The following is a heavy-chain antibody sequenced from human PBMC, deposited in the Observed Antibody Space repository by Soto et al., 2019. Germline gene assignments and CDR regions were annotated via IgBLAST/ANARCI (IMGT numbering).Heavy chain of an antibody. J-gene: IGHJ6*02. CDR2: IIPIFGTA. D-gene: IGHD2-2*01. CDR3: ARRVVVPAAIEGAYYYYGMDV. Sequence: SVKVSCKASGGTFSSYAIGWVRQAPGQGHEWMGGIIPIFGTANYAQKFQGRVTITADKSTSTAYMELSSLRSEDTAVYYCARRVVVPAAIEGAYYYYGMDVWGQGTTVTVSS. V-gene: IGHV1-69*06. CDR1: GGTFSSYA.